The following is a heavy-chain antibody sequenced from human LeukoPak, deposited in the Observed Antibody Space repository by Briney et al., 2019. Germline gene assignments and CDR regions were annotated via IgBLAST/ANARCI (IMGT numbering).Heavy chain of an antibody. CDR1: GFTFSSYW. CDR3: AKGGYCSGGTCYLFNAFDL. V-gene: IGHV3-74*01. J-gene: IGHJ3*01. Sequence: PGGSLRLSCAASGFTFSSYWMHWVRQAPGKGLVWVSRINSDGSTTNYADSVKGRFTISRDNAKNTLYLQVNSLRAEDTAVYYCAKGGYCSGGTCYLFNAFDLWGQGTMVPVSS. D-gene: IGHD2-15*01. CDR2: INSDGSTT.